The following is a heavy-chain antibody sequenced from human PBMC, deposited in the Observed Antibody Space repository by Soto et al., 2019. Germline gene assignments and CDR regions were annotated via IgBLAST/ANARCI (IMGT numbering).Heavy chain of an antibody. CDR2: ISTSGATR. CDR1: GFTFSDYW. V-gene: IGHV3-48*02. J-gene: IGHJ4*02. D-gene: IGHD6-19*01. CDR3: ARFFGSGFDY. Sequence: PGGSLRLSCAASGFTFSDYWMHWVRQAPGKGLEWVAHISTSGATRYYADSVKGRFTISRDNAKTSLYLQMDSLRNEDTAVYYCARFFGSGFDYWGQGTLVTVSS.